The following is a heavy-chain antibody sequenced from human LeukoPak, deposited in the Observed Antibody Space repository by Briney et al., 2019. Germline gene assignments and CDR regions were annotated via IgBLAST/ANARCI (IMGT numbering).Heavy chain of an antibody. J-gene: IGHJ4*02. D-gene: IGHD2-2*02. Sequence: ASVKVSCKASGYTFTSYDINWVRQATGQGLEWMGLMNPNSGNTGYAQKFQGRVTMTRNTSISTDYMELSSLRSEDTDVYYCARDTGYCSSNSCYREDYWGQGTLVTVSS. CDR3: ARDTGYCSSNSCYREDY. CDR2: MNPNSGNT. V-gene: IGHV1-8*01. CDR1: GYTFTSYD.